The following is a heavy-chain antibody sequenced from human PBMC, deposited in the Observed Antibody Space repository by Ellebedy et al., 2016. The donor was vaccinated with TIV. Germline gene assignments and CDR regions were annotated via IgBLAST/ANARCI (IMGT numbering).Heavy chain of an antibody. V-gene: IGHV3-11*01. D-gene: IGHD3-10*01. Sequence: PGGSLRLSCAASGFTFSDYYMSWIRQAPGKGLELVSYISGSSITIYYADSVKGRFTISRDNAKNSLSLQMNSLIAEDTAVYYCARELRTMLQGAYLGYWGQGTLVTVSS. CDR2: ISGSSITI. CDR3: ARELRTMLQGAYLGY. J-gene: IGHJ4*02. CDR1: GFTFSDYY.